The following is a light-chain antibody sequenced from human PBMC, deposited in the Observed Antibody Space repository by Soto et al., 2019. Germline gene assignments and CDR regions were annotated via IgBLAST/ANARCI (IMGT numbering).Light chain of an antibody. Sequence: QTVVTQSSSASASLGSSVKLTCTLSSGHSSYIIAWHQQQPGKAPRYLMKLEGSGSYNKGSGVPDRFSGSSSGADRYLTISNLQLEDEADYYCETWASNTQNWVFGGGTKLTVL. J-gene: IGLJ3*02. CDR3: ETWASNTQNWV. CDR2: LEGSGSY. V-gene: IGLV4-60*02. CDR1: SGHSSYI.